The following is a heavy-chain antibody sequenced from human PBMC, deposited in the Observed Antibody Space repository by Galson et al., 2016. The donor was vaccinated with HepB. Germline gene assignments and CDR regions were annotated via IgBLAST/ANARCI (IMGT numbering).Heavy chain of an antibody. J-gene: IGHJ4*02. CDR1: GFSVGNNY. V-gene: IGHV3-53*01. CDR3: ARGGASDASGY. Sequence: SLRLSCAASGFSVGNNYMTWVRQAPGKGLEWVSLIYSGGGTSFADSVKGRFTISRDNSKNTLYLQMNSLRAEDTAVYYGARGGASDASGYWGQGTLVTVSS. D-gene: IGHD2-21*02. CDR2: IYSGGGT.